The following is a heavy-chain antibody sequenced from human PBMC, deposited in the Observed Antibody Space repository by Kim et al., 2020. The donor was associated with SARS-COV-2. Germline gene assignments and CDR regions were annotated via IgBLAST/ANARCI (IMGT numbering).Heavy chain of an antibody. CDR1: GGSLTNYY. CDR2: ISNTGKT. Sequence: SETLSLTCTVSGGSLTNYYWTWIRQPTGRGLEWIGYISNTGKTDYNPSLKSRLTISVDLSQNQFSLRLTSVTAADTALYYCARHRIRADTSPPYEAFDI. V-gene: IGHV4-59*08. CDR3: ARHRIRADTSPPYEAFDI. J-gene: IGHJ3*02. D-gene: IGHD3-3*02.